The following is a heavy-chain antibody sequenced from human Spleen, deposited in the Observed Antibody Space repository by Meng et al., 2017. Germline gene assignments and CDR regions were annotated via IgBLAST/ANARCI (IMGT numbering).Heavy chain of an antibody. CDR3: ARGTPGRSYSDY. J-gene: IGHJ4*02. V-gene: IGHV1-18*01. CDR2: ISAYNGNT. CDR1: GYTFTNYG. Sequence: QVQLVQSGTEVKKPGASVKVSCKASGYTFTNYGITWVRQAPGQGLEWMGWISAYNGNTNYAQNLQGRVTMTTDTSTTTGYMELRSLRSDDTAVYYCARGTPGRSYSDYWGQGTLVTVSS. D-gene: IGHD3-10*01.